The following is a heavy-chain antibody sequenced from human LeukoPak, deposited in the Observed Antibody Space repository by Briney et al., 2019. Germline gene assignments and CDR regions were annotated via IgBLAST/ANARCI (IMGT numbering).Heavy chain of an antibody. Sequence: GGSLRLSCAASGFTFSTYWMSWVRQAPGKGLEWVASIRADGSDYVASMKGRFAISRDNAKNSLYLEMNSLRAEDTAVYYCARDVNWGHFNYWGQGTLVTVSS. CDR3: ARDVNWGHFNY. J-gene: IGHJ4*02. V-gene: IGHV3-7*01. CDR1: GFTFSTYW. D-gene: IGHD7-27*01. CDR2: IRADGS.